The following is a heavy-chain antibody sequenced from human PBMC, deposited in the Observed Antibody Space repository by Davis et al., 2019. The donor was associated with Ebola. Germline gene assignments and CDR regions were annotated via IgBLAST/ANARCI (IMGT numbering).Heavy chain of an antibody. Sequence: ASVKVSCKASGYTFTSYYMHWVRQAPGQGLEWMGWINPNSGGTNYAQKFQGRVTMTRDTSISTAYMELSRLGSDDTAVYYCARAGTTGYYYYYYGMDVWGQGTTVTVSS. J-gene: IGHJ6*02. D-gene: IGHD1-7*01. CDR3: ARAGTTGYYYYYYGMDV. CDR2: INPNSGGT. V-gene: IGHV1-2*02. CDR1: GYTFTSYY.